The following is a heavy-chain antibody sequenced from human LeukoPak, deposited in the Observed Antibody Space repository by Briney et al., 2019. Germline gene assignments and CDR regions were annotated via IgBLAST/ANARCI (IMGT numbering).Heavy chain of an antibody. CDR2: FTSSNAYI. CDR1: GFTFSSYT. CDR3: TRATLYSGSGNFDH. J-gene: IGHJ4*02. V-gene: IGHV3-21*01. D-gene: IGHD1-26*01. Sequence: GGSLRLSCAASGFTFSSYTMNWVRQAPGKGLWWVSSFTSSNAYIYYADSVKGRFTISRDNAKNSLYLQMNSLRAEDTAVYYCTRATLYSGSGNFDHWGQGTLVTVSS.